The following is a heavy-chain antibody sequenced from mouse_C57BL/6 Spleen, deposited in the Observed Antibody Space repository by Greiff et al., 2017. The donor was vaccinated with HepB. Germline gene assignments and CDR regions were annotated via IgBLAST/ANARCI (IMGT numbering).Heavy chain of an antibody. J-gene: IGHJ4*01. CDR2: FYPGSGSI. CDR3: ARHGPFYGSSIYYAMDY. CDR1: GYTFTEYT. V-gene: IGHV1-62-2*01. Sequence: QVQLQQSGAELVKPGASVKLSCKASGYTFTEYTIHWVKQRSGQGLEWIGWFYPGSGSIKYNEKFKDKATLTADKSSSTVYIELSRLTSEDSAVYFCARHGPFYGSSIYYAMDYWGQGTSVTVSS. D-gene: IGHD1-1*01.